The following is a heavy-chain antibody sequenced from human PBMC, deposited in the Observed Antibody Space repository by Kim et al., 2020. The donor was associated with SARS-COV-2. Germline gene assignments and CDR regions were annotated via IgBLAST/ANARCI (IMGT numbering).Heavy chain of an antibody. CDR2: ISYDGSNK. J-gene: IGHJ4*02. Sequence: GGSLRLSCAASGFTFSSYGMHWVRQAPGKGLEWVAVISYDGSNKYYADSVKGRFTISRDNSKNTLYLQMNSLRAEDTAVYYCAKDQLAIVGATPLDYWGQGTLVTVSS. V-gene: IGHV3-30*18. D-gene: IGHD1-26*01. CDR3: AKDQLAIVGATPLDY. CDR1: GFTFSSYG.